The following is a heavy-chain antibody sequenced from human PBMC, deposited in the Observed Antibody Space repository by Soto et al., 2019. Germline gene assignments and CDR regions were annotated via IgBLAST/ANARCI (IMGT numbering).Heavy chain of an antibody. CDR3: ASAVAVPADFDY. Sequence: QVQLVQSGAEEKKPGASVKVSWKASGYTFTSYAMHWVRQAPGQRLEWMGWINAGNGNTKYSQKFQGRVTITRDTSASTAYMELSSLRSEGTAVYLCASAVAVPADFDYWGQGTLVTVSS. CDR2: INAGNGNT. CDR1: GYTFTSYA. D-gene: IGHD6-19*01. J-gene: IGHJ4*02. V-gene: IGHV1-3*05.